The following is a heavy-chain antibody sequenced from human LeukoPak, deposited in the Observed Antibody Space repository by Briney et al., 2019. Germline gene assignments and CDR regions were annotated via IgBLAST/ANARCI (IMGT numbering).Heavy chain of an antibody. CDR1: GFTFSSYS. J-gene: IGHJ4*02. CDR2: ISSSSSYI. Sequence: NPGGSLRLSCAASGFTFSSYSMDWVRQAPGKGLEWVSSISSSSSYIYYADSVKGRFTISRDNAKNSLYLQMNSLRAEDTAVYYCAKDDGGSGYGLDFDYWGQGTLVTVSS. V-gene: IGHV3-21*01. CDR3: AKDDGGSGYGLDFDY. D-gene: IGHD5-12*01.